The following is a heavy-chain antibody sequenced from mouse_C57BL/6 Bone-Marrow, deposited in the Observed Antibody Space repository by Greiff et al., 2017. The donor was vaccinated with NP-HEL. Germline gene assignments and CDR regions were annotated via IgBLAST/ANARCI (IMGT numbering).Heavy chain of an antibody. CDR3: TEGEC. V-gene: IGHV1-15*01. Sequence: VQLQQSGAELVRPGASVPLSCKASGYTFTDYEMHWVKQTPVHGLEWIGAIDPVTGGTASNQKFTGKAILPADKSSSTAYMELRSLTSEDSAGYYCTEGECWGKGTSVTGSS. J-gene: IGHJ4*01. CDR1: GYTFTDYE. CDR2: IDPVTGGT.